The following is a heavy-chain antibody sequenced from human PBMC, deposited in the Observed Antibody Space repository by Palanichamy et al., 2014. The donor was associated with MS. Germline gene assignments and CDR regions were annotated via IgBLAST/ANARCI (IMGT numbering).Heavy chain of an antibody. CDR2: IYYSGST. D-gene: IGHD3-3*01. Sequence: QVQLQESGPGLVKPSETLSLTCTVSGGSISSYYWNWIRQPPGKGLEWIGYIYYSGSTNYNPSLKSRVTKSVDTSKNQFSLKLSSVTAADTAVYYCARNEWSWFDPWGQGTLVTVSS. V-gene: IGHV4-59*01. CDR3: ARNEWSWFDP. CDR1: GGSISSYY. J-gene: IGHJ5*02.